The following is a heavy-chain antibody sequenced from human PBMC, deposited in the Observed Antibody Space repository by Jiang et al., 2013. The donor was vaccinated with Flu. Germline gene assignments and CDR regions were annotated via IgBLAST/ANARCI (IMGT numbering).Heavy chain of an antibody. D-gene: IGHD2-15*01. CDR2: ISSSNSYI. CDR1: GFTFSSYS. Sequence: ASGFTFSSYSMNWVRQAPGKGLEWVSSISSSNSYIYYADSVKGRFTISRDNAKNSLYLQMNGLRAEDTAVYYCARDRRVVWGYCSGGSCHAFDIWGQGTMVTISS. J-gene: IGHJ3*02. V-gene: IGHV3-21*01. CDR3: ARDRRVVWGYCSGGSCHAFDI.